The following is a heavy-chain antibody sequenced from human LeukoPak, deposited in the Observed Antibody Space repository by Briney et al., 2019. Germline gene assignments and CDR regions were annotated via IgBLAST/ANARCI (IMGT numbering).Heavy chain of an antibody. CDR2: IKANSGGT. D-gene: IGHD1-1*01. V-gene: IGHV1-2*02. CDR3: ARVDGSAATGGD. CDR1: GYTFTAYY. Sequence: GASVKVSCKASGYTFTAYYIHWVRQAPGQGLGWMGLIKANSGGTIYAQMFQGRVTMTRDTPISTAYMELSRLTSDDTAVYYCARVDGSAATGGDWGQGTLVTVSS. J-gene: IGHJ4*02.